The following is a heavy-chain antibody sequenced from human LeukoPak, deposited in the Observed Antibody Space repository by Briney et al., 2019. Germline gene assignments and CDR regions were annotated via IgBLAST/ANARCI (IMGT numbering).Heavy chain of an antibody. D-gene: IGHD6-19*01. CDR1: GFTFSSYG. J-gene: IGHJ4*02. CDR3: ARGDSSGWYFDQ. Sequence: GGSLRLSCAASGFTFSSYGMSWVRQPPGKGLQWVAGINWNGGSTGYADSVRGRFTISRDNAKNSLYLQMNSLRAEDTALYYCARGDSSGWYFDQWGQGILVTVSA. CDR2: INWNGGST. V-gene: IGHV3-20*04.